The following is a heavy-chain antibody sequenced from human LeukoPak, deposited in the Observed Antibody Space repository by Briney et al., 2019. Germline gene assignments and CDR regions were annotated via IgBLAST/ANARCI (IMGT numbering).Heavy chain of an antibody. V-gene: IGHV4-59*01. CDR3: SREYSSCDAFDV. Sequence: PSETLSLTCTVSGGSISSYYWSWIRQPPGKGLEWIGYIYYSGSTNYNPSLKSRVTISVDTSKNQFSLKLSSVTAAVTAVYDFSREYSSCDAFDVWGQGTMVTVSS. J-gene: IGHJ3*01. CDR1: GGSISSYY. CDR2: IYYSGST. D-gene: IGHD6-19*01.